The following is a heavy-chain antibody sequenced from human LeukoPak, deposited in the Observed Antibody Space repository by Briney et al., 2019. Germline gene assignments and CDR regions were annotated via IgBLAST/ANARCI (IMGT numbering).Heavy chain of an antibody. CDR1: GFTVSSNY. D-gene: IGHD3-22*01. CDR3: AKGGGTYDSSGPLGH. CDR2: IYSGGST. Sequence: GGSLRLSCAASGFTVSSNYMSWVRQAPGKGLEWVSVIYSGGSTYYADSVKGRFTISRDNSKNTLYLQMNSLRAEDTAVYHCAKGGGTYDSSGPLGHWGQGTLVTVSS. V-gene: IGHV3-53*01. J-gene: IGHJ4*02.